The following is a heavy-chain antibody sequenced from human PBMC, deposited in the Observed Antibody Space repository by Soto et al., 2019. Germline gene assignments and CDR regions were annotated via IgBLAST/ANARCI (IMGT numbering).Heavy chain of an antibody. D-gene: IGHD2-2*01. J-gene: IGHJ6*02. CDR3: ARDCISTSCSSGGMDV. CDR2: ISYDGSNK. Sequence: QVQLVESGGGVVQPGRSLRLSCAASGFTFSSYAMHWVRQAPGKGLEWVAVISYDGSNKYYADSVKGRFTISRDNSKNTLYLQMISLRAEDTAVYYCARDCISTSCSSGGMDVWGQGTTVTVSS. V-gene: IGHV3-30-3*01. CDR1: GFTFSSYA.